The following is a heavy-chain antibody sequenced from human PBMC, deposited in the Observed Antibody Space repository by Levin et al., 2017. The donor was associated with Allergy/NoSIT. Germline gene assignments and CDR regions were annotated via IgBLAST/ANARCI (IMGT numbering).Heavy chain of an antibody. J-gene: IGHJ3*02. CDR2: IWSDGTKK. CDR3: ARSIRTGNSFGDDAFDI. D-gene: IGHD4-23*01. V-gene: IGHV3-33*01. Sequence: SCAASGFTFSNYGMHWLRQAPGKGLEWLAIIWSDGTKKDYVDSVKGRFTISRDNSKNIVYVQMDSLRAEDTAVYYCARSIRTGNSFGDDAFDIWGQGTMVTVSS. CDR1: GFTFSNYG.